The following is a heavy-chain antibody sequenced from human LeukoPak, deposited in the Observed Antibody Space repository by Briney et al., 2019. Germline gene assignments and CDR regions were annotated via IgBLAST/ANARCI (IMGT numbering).Heavy chain of an antibody. Sequence: SETLSLTCTVSGGSMTNYYWTWIRQSPGKGLEWIGYVYYSGRTNYNPSLMSRITISVDTSNNQFSLKLSSVTAADTAVYYCASARWRQQREYFQHWGQGTLVTVSS. J-gene: IGHJ1*01. CDR1: GGSMTNYY. D-gene: IGHD5-24*01. V-gene: IGHV4-59*01. CDR2: VYYSGRT. CDR3: ASARWRQQREYFQH.